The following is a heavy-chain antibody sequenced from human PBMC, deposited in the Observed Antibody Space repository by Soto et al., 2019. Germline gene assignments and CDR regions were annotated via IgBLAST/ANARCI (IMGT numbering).Heavy chain of an antibody. Sequence: GASVQFSCKSSGYTFTRYTMNWVRQAPGQRLEWMGWINPDNGNTKSSQKFQDRVIITRDTSASTAYMDLSSLRSEDTAVYYCARGIATGQFDPWGQGTLVTVS. CDR3: ARGIATGQFDP. CDR2: INPDNGNT. CDR1: GYTFTRYT. D-gene: IGHD2-15*01. V-gene: IGHV1-3*01. J-gene: IGHJ5*02.